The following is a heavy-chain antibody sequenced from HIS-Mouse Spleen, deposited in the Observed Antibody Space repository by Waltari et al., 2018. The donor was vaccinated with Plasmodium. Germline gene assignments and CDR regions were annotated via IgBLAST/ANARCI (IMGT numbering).Heavy chain of an antibody. J-gene: IGHJ4*02. D-gene: IGHD6-6*01. CDR2: IDWDDDK. CDR3: ARHKKRGQLVRGYFDY. CDR1: GFSLSTSGMC. V-gene: IGHV2-70*15. Sequence: QVTLRESGPALVKPTQTLTLTCTFSGFSLSTSGMCVSWIRQPPGKALGWLARIDWDDDKYYSTSLKTRPTISKDTPKNQVVLTMTNMDPVDTATYYCARHKKRGQLVRGYFDYWGQGTLVTVSS.